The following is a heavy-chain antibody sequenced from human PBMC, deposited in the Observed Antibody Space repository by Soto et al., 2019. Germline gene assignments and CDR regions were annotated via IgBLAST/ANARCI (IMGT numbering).Heavy chain of an antibody. J-gene: IGHJ6*02. V-gene: IGHV4-59*01. CDR3: AREGLITGTTYYYYGMDV. CDR1: GGSISSYY. D-gene: IGHD1-7*01. CDR2: IYYSGST. Sequence: SETLSLTCTVSGGSISSYYWSWIRQPPGKGLEWIGYIYYSGSTNYNPSLKSRVTISVDTSKNQFSLKLSSVTAADTAVYYCAREGLITGTTYYYYGMDVWGQGTTVTVSS.